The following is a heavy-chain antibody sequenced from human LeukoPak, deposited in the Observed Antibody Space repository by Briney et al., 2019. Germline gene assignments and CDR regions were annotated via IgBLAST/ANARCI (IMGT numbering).Heavy chain of an antibody. CDR3: ATGDILTGYYPPPIDY. CDR2: INPSGGST. CDR1: GYTFTSYY. J-gene: IGHJ4*02. Sequence: GASVKVSCKASGYTFTSYYMHRVRQAPGQGLEWMGIINPSGGSTSYAQKFQGRVTMTRDTSTSTVYMELSSLRSEDTAVYYCATGDILTGYYPPPIDYWGQGTLVTVSS. V-gene: IGHV1-46*01. D-gene: IGHD3-9*01.